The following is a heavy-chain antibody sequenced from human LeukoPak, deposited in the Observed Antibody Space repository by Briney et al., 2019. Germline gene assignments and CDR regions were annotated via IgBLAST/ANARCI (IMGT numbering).Heavy chain of an antibody. CDR1: GFTFGDYA. CDR3: ARGHYGMDV. CDR2: ISTTTTSI. J-gene: IGHJ6*02. Sequence: PGGSLRLSCTGSGFTFGDYALSWIRQAPGKGLEWVSYISTTTTSIYYADSVKGRFTISRDNAKNSLYLQMNSLRDEDTAVYYCARGHYGMDVWGQGTTVTVSS. V-gene: IGHV3-11*01.